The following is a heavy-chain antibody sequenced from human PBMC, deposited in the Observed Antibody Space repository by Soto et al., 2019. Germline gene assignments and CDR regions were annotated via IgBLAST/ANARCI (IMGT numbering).Heavy chain of an antibody. CDR2: IYPGDSDT. V-gene: IGHV5-51*01. CDR1: RNSFLSYS. Sequence: PGAALRIWVEGTRNSFLSYSIGWVRQIPCKGLEWMGIIYPGDSDTRYSPSFQGQVTISADKSISTAYLQWSSLKASDTAMYYCARSVAARQALYGRDGWGQGSTVTVSS. D-gene: IGHD6-6*01. CDR3: ARSVAARQALYGRDG. J-gene: IGHJ6*02.